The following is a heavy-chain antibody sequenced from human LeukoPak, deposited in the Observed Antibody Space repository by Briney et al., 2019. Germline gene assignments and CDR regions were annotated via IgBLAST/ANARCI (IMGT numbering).Heavy chain of an antibody. V-gene: IGHV1-24*01. CDR1: GYTLTELS. CDR2: FDPEDGET. J-gene: IGHJ3*02. CDR3: ARDQYYYDSSGYFEDSRPFDI. D-gene: IGHD3-22*01. Sequence: ASVKVSCKVSGYTLTELSMHWVRQAPGKGLEWMGGFDPEDGETIYAQKFQGRVTMTEDTSTDTAYMELSSLRSEDTAVYYCARDQYYYDSSGYFEDSRPFDIWGQGTMVTVSS.